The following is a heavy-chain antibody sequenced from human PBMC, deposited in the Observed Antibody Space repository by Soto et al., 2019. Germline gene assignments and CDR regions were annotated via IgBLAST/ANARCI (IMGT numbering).Heavy chain of an antibody. J-gene: IGHJ4*02. V-gene: IGHV1-2*02. D-gene: IGHD2-15*01. CDR2: INSKSGDT. CDR3: ASEILVAGKPLDY. Sequence: QVQLVQSGTEVKKPGASVKVSCKASGYTFTGHFMHWVRQAPGQGLEWMGWINSKSGDTSYAQKFQGRVTMTRDTSVSTAYMELNRLTSDDTAVYYCASEILVAGKPLDYWGPGTLVTVSS. CDR1: GYTFTGHF.